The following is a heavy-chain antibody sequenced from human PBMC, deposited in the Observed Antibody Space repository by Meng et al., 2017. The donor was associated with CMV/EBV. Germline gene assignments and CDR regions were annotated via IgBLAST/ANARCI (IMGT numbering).Heavy chain of an antibody. V-gene: IGHV3-21*04. CDR3: ASKLGVNYYYGMDV. J-gene: IGHJ6*02. CDR1: GFTFSSYS. D-gene: IGHD1-7*01. CDR2: ISSSSYI. Sequence: GESLKISCAASGFTFSSYSMNWVRQAPGKGLEWVSSISSSSYIYYADSVKGRFTISRDNAKNSLYLQMNSLRAEDTAVYYCASKLGVNYYYGMDVWGQGTTVTVSS.